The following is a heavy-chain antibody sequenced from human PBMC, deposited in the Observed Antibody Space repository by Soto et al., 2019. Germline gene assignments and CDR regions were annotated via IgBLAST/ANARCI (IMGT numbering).Heavy chain of an antibody. CDR2: IIPVFGTP. Sequence: QVQLVQSGAEVKKPGSSVKVSCTASGGSLSNFGISWVRQAPGQGLEWMGAIIPVFGTPNDAQKFQDRVTIDADDSTTTVYMEVRSLTSEDTAVYYCARGDATKIVVTAYYDMDFWGQGNTVTVSS. CDR3: ARGDATKIVVTAYYDMDF. V-gene: IGHV1-69*12. J-gene: IGHJ6*02. CDR1: GGSLSNFG. D-gene: IGHD3-22*01.